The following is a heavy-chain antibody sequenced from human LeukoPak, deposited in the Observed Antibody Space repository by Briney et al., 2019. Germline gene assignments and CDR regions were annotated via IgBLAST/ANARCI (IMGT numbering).Heavy chain of an antibody. J-gene: IGHJ4*02. Sequence: GGSLRLSCAASGFTVSSNYMSWARQAPGKGLEWVSVIYSGGSTYYADSVKGRFTISRDNSKNTLYLQMNSLRAEDTAVYYCARDEHYYGSGSYKNWGQGTLVTVSS. CDR1: GFTVSSNY. CDR2: IYSGGST. D-gene: IGHD3-10*01. V-gene: IGHV3-66*01. CDR3: ARDEHYYGSGSYKN.